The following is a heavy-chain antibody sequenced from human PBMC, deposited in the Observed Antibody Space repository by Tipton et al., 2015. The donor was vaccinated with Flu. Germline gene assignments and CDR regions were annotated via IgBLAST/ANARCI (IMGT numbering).Heavy chain of an antibody. D-gene: IGHD2-2*01. J-gene: IGHJ4*02. CDR3: ARDPSLGMPDYFDY. Sequence: TLSLTCAVSGDSISSRYYWGWIRQPPGRGLEWIGNIHHSGNTYYNPSLKSRVTISVDTSKNQFSLKLRSVTAADTAVYYCARDPSLGMPDYFDYWGQGTLVTVSS. V-gene: IGHV4-38-2*02. CDR2: IHHSGNT. CDR1: GDSISSRYY.